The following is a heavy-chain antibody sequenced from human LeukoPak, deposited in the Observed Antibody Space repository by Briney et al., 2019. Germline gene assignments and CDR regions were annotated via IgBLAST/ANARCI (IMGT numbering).Heavy chain of an antibody. CDR1: GFTFSSYS. J-gene: IGHJ4*02. CDR3: AKVADRGDYVDY. CDR2: ISGSGVNT. D-gene: IGHD4-17*01. Sequence: PGGSLRLSCAASGFTFSSYSMNWVRQAPGKGLEWVSGISGSGVNTYYADSVKGRFTISRDNSKNALYLQMSSLRGEDTAIYYCAKVADRGDYVDYWGQGTLVTVSS. V-gene: IGHV3-23*01.